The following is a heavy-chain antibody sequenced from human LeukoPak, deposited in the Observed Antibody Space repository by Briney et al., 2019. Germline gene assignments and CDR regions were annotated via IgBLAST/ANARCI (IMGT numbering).Heavy chain of an antibody. CDR2: IGANGDNI. CDR3: AKDISRPGRYCQDS. Sequence: GGSLRLSCAASGFTFDDYGMSWVRQAPGKGLEWVSGIGANGDNIYYADSVKGRFTISRDNSKNTLFLQMNSLRADDTAVYYCAKDISRPGRYCQDSWGQGTLLTVSS. J-gene: IGHJ5*01. D-gene: IGHD6-19*01. CDR1: GFTFDDYG. V-gene: IGHV3-23*01.